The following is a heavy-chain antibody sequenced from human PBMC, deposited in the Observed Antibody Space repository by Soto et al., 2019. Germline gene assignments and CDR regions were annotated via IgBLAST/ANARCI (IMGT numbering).Heavy chain of an antibody. Sequence: QLQLQESGPGLVKPSETLSLTCTVSGVSISSGHDYWGWIRQPPGKGLEWIGSIYYSGSTYYNPSLKSRVTISADTSKNQFSLRLSSVTAADTAVYYCARVSGTYSSFLDYWGQGPLVTVSS. J-gene: IGHJ4*02. CDR2: IYYSGST. CDR1: GVSISSGHDY. CDR3: ARVSGTYSSFLDY. D-gene: IGHD5-18*01. V-gene: IGHV4-39*01.